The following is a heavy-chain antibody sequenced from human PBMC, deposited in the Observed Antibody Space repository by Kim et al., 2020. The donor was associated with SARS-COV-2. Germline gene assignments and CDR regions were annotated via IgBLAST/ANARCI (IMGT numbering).Heavy chain of an antibody. V-gene: IGHV3-23*01. CDR2: ISGSGGST. CDR3: AKLRFLGPVTPDNYFDY. CDR1: GFTFSSYA. Sequence: GGSLRLSCAASGFTFSSYAMSWVRQAPGKGLEWVSAISGSGGSTYYADSVKGRFTISRDNSKNTLYLQMNSLRAEDTAVYYCAKLRFLGPVTPDNYFDYWGQGTLVTVSS. D-gene: IGHD4-4*01. J-gene: IGHJ4*02.